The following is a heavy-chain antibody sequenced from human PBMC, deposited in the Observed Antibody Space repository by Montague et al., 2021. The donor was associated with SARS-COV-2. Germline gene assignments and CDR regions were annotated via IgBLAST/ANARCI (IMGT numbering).Heavy chain of an antibody. CDR2: IYYSGST. Sequence: SETLSLTCSVSGGSISSSTYYWGWIRQPPGKGLEWIGSIYYSGSTYYNPSLKSRVTISVDTSKNQFSLKLSSVTAADTAVYYCARLGLLGFGWLWNWGQGDLVTGS. CDR3: ARLGLLGFGWLWN. D-gene: IGHD3-10*01. V-gene: IGHV4-39*01. CDR1: GGSISSSTYY. J-gene: IGHJ4*02.